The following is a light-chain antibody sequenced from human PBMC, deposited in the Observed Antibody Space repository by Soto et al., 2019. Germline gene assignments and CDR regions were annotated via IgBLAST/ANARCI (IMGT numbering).Light chain of an antibody. CDR2: GAS. J-gene: IGKJ3*01. Sequence: EIVLTQSPGTLSLSPGERATLSCRASQSVSSNNLAWYQQRPGQAPRVVIYGASTRATGIPERFSGSGSVTDFTLTISRLEPEDFAVYYCQQYGRSQFTFGPGTKVDIK. CDR1: QSVSSNN. CDR3: QQYGRSQFT. V-gene: IGKV3-20*01.